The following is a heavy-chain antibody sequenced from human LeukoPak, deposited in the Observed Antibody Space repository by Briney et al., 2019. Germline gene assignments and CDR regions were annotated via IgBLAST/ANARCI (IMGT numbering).Heavy chain of an antibody. Sequence: GGSLRLSCAASGFIFSHAWMSWVRQAPGKGLEWVGRIKSKTDGGTTDYAAPVKGRFTISRDDSKNTLYLQMNSLKTEDTAVYYCTSTLDYVWGSYRFRDDYWGQGTLVTVSS. J-gene: IGHJ4*02. CDR3: TSTLDYVWGSYRFRDDY. D-gene: IGHD3-16*02. CDR1: GFIFSHAW. V-gene: IGHV3-15*01. CDR2: IKSKTDGGTT.